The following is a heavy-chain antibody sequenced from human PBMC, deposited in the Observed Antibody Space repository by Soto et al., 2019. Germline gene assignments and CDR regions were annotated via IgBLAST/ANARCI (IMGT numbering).Heavy chain of an antibody. D-gene: IGHD1-7*01. CDR3: AKARRGITGTTDGLDYYYGMDV. CDR1: GFTFSSYG. V-gene: IGHV3-30*18. J-gene: IGHJ6*02. CDR2: ISYDGSNK. Sequence: GGSLRLSCAASGFTFSSYGMHWVRQAPGKGLEWVAVISYDGSNKYYADSVKGRFTISRDNSKNTLYLQMNSLRAEDTAVYYCAKARRGITGTTDGLDYYYGMDVWGQGTTVTVSS.